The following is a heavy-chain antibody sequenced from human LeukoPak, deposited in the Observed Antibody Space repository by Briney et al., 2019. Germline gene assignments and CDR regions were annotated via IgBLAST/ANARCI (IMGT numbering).Heavy chain of an antibody. CDR1: GGSFSSNSYY. Sequence: PSETLSLTCTVSGGSFSSNSYYWGWIRQPPGKGLEWIGSIYYTGSTYDNPSLKSRVTMSVDTSKSQVSLNLNSVTAADTAVYYCARQVATKGEWAFDVWGQGTVVTVSS. CDR2: IYYTGST. CDR3: ARQVATKGEWAFDV. V-gene: IGHV4-39*01. J-gene: IGHJ3*01. D-gene: IGHD5-12*01.